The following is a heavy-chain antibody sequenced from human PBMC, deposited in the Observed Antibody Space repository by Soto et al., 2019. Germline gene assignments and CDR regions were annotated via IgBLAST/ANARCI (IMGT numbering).Heavy chain of an antibody. CDR1: GFTVSSNY. CDR2: IYSGGST. D-gene: IGHD2-2*01. Sequence: GGSLRLSCAASGFTVSSNYMSWVRQAPGKGLEWVSVIYSGGSTYYADSVKGRFTISRDNSKNTLYLQMNSLRAEDTAVYYCARVPPSPYCSTSCYAYYYYMDVWGKGTTVTVSS. V-gene: IGHV3-66*01. J-gene: IGHJ6*03. CDR3: ARVPPSPYCSTSCYAYYYYMDV.